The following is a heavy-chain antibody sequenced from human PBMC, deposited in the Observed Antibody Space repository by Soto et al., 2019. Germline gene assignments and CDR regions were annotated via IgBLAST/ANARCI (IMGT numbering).Heavy chain of an antibody. CDR3: ARVPLVVRGVFSVLGRVKYYYYGMDV. J-gene: IGHJ6*02. Sequence: SETLSLTCTVSGGSISSYYWSWIRQPPGKGLEWIGYIYYSGSTNYNPSLKSRVTISVDTSKNQFSLKLSSVTAAETAVYYCARVPLVVRGVFSVLGRVKYYYYGMDVWGQGTTVTVSS. CDR1: GGSISSYY. CDR2: IYYSGST. D-gene: IGHD3-10*01. V-gene: IGHV4-59*01.